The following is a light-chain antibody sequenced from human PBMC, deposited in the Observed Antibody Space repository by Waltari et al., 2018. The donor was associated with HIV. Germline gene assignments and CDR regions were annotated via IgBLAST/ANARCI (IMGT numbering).Light chain of an antibody. Sequence: QSALTQPPSASGSPGQSVTISCTGTSSDVGGYKYVSWYQQHPGKAPKLIIYEVSKRPSGVPDRFSGSKSGNTASLTVSGLQPEDEADYYCSSYAGSNNFVFGTGTKVTVL. CDR2: EVS. CDR3: SSYAGSNNFV. J-gene: IGLJ1*01. V-gene: IGLV2-8*01. CDR1: SSDVGGYKY.